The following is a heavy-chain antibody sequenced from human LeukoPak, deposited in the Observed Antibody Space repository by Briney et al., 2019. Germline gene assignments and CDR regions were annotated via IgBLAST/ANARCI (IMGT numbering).Heavy chain of an antibody. CDR1: GFTFSSYS. CDR2: ISSSSSTI. CDR3: ARAVRATMKYYYYYMDV. V-gene: IGHV3-48*01. Sequence: PGGSLRLSCVASGFTFSSYSVNWVRQAPGKGLEWVSCISSSSSTIYYADSVKGRFTISRDNAKNSLYLQMNSLRAEDTAVYYCARAVRATMKYYYYYMDVWGKGTTVTVSS. J-gene: IGHJ6*03. D-gene: IGHD5-12*01.